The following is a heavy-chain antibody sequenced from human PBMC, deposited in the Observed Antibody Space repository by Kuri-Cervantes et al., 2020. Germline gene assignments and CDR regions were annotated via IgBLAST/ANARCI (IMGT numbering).Heavy chain of an antibody. CDR2: ISSSSSYI. Sequence: GGSLRLSCAASGFTVSSNYMSWVRQAPGKGLEWVSSISSSSSYIYYADSVKGRFTISRDNAKNSLYLQMNSLRAEDTAVYYCARDGGTGTTWSWFDPWGQGTLVTVSS. D-gene: IGHD1-7*01. CDR3: ARDGGTGTTWSWFDP. J-gene: IGHJ5*02. CDR1: GFTVSSNY. V-gene: IGHV3-21*03.